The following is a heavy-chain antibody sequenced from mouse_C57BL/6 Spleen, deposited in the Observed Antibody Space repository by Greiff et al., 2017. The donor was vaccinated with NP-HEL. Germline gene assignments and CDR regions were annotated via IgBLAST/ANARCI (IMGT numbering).Heavy chain of an antibody. Sequence: QVQLQQPGAELVKPGASVKLSCKASGYTFTSYWMHWVKQRPGQGLEWMGMIHPNSGSTNYNEKFKSKATLTVDKSSSTAYMQLSSLTSEDSAVYYCARPNLRYYFDYWGQGTTLTVSS. CDR2: IHPNSGST. CDR1: GYTFTSYW. D-gene: IGHD1-3*01. V-gene: IGHV1-64*01. CDR3: ARPNLRYYFDY. J-gene: IGHJ2*01.